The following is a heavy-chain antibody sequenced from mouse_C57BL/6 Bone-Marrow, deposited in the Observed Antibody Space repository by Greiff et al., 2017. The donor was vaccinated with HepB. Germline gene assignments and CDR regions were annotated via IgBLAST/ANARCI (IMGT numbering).Heavy chain of an antibody. CDR1: GFTFSSYA. CDR2: ISDGGSYT. CDR3: ARDELGRDYYAMDY. D-gene: IGHD4-1*01. J-gene: IGHJ4*01. Sequence: EVMLVESGGGLVKPGGSLKLSCAASGFTFSSYAMSWVRQTPEKRLEWVATISDGGSYTYYPDNVKGRFTISRDNAKNNLYLQMSHLKSEDTAMYYCARDELGRDYYAMDYWGQGTSVTVSS. V-gene: IGHV5-4*01.